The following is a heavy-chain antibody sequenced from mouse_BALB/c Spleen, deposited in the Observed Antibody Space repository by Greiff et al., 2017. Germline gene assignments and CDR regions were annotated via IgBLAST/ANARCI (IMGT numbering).Heavy chain of an antibody. Sequence: EVNLVESGPSLVKPSQTLSLTCSVTGDSITSGYWNWIRKFPGNKLEYMGYISYSGSTYYNPSLKSRISITRDTSKNQYYLQLNSVTTEDTATYYCAKSLDGYYWYFDVWGAGTTVTVSS. CDR2: ISYSGST. CDR3: AKSLDGYYWYFDV. J-gene: IGHJ1*01. CDR1: GDSITSGY. V-gene: IGHV3-8*02. D-gene: IGHD2-3*01.